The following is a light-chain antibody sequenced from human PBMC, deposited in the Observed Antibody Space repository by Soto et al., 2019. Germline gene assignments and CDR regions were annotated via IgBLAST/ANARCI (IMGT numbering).Light chain of an antibody. J-gene: IGKJ5*01. CDR3: QQYGSSLSIT. Sequence: EIVFTQSPGTLSLSPGERATLSCRASQSVRSTYLAWYQQKPGQAPRLLIHGASSRATGIPDRFSGSGSGTDFTLTISRLEPEDFAVYYCQQYGSSLSITFGQGTRLEIK. CDR1: QSVRSTY. V-gene: IGKV3-20*01. CDR2: GAS.